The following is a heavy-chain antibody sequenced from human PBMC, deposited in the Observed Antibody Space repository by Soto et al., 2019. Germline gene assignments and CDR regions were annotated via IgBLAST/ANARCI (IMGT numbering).Heavy chain of an antibody. CDR1: GFTFSNYA. D-gene: IGHD1-26*01. CDR3: AKDGPATSSIQGYFDY. J-gene: IGHJ4*02. CDR2: ISGSGDNT. V-gene: IGHV3-23*01. Sequence: EVQLLESGGGLVQPGGSLRLSCAASGFTFSNYAMTWVRQAPGKGLEWVSGISGSGDNTYYAESGRGRFTISRDNSLNTAYLQMNSLRADATAVYYCAKDGPATSSIQGYFDYWGQGILVSVSS.